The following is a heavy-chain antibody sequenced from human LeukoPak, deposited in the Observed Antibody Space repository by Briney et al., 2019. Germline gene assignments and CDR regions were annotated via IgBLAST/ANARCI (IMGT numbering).Heavy chain of an antibody. CDR3: AKDKVLYSSSWTLDY. V-gene: IGHV3-9*01. CDR2: ISWNSGSI. J-gene: IGHJ4*02. Sequence: PGGSLRLSCAASGFTFDGYAMHWVRQAPGKGLEWVSGISWNSGSIGYADSVKGRFTISRDNAKNSLYLQMNSLRAEDTALYYCAKDKVLYSSSWTLDYWGQGTLVTVPS. D-gene: IGHD6-13*01. CDR1: GFTFDGYA.